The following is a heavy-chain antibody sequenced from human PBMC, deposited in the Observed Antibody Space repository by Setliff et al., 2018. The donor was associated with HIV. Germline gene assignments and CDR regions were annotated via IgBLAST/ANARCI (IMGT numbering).Heavy chain of an antibody. V-gene: IGHV3-15*04. D-gene: IGHD2-15*01. CDR1: GFILSNVW. CDR2: LESKIAVAGTT. J-gene: IGHJ4*02. CDR3: VSTPGVFYFDF. Sequence: KPGGSLRLSCAASGFILSNVWMHWVRQAPGKGLEWVGRLESKIAVAGTTDYAAPVKGRFTISRDNAKKSLYLQMNSLRAEDTAVYYCVSTPGVFYFDFWGQGTPVTVSS.